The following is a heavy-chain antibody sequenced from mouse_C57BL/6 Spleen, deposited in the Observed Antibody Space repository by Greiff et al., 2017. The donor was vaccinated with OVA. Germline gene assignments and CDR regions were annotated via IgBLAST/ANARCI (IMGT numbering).Heavy chain of an antibody. D-gene: IGHD1-1*01. CDR2: INPSNGGT. CDR3: ERGAIGYGSSYVGAMDY. V-gene: IGHV1-53*01. Sequence: QVQLQQPGTELVKPGASVKLSCKASGYTFTSYWMHWVKQRPGQGLEWIGNINPSNGGTNYNEKFKSKATLTVDKSSSTAYMQLSSLTSEDSAVYYCERGAIGYGSSYVGAMDYWGQGTSVTVSS. J-gene: IGHJ4*01. CDR1: GYTFTSYW.